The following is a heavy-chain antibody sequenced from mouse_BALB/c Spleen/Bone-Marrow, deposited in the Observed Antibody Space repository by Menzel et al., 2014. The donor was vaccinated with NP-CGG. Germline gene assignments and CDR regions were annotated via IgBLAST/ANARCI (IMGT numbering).Heavy chain of an antibody. J-gene: IGHJ4*01. CDR3: ARAGIDYYDGSSSYAMDY. Sequence: EVKLVESGGGLVQPGGSRKLSCAASGFTFSSFGMHWVRQAPEKGLEWVAYISSGSSTIYYADTVKGRFTISRDNPKNTLFLQMTSLRSEDTTMYYCARAGIDYYDGSSSYAMDYWGQGTSVTVSS. V-gene: IGHV5-17*02. CDR2: ISSGSSTI. CDR1: GFTFSSFG. D-gene: IGHD1-1*01.